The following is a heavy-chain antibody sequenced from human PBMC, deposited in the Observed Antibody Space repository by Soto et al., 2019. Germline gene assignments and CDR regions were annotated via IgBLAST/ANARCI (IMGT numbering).Heavy chain of an antibody. Sequence: GASVKVSCKASGGTFDRHTINWVRQAPGQGLEWMGGIIPIFSTPKYAQKFQGRVMLTADKSTSTAYMELSSLRYGDTAVYYCARGGLQAQGVQYNHYAMDVWGQGTTVTVSS. CDR3: ARGGLQAQGVQYNHYAMDV. D-gene: IGHD4-4*01. CDR1: GGTFDRHT. CDR2: IIPIFSTP. V-gene: IGHV1-69*06. J-gene: IGHJ6*02.